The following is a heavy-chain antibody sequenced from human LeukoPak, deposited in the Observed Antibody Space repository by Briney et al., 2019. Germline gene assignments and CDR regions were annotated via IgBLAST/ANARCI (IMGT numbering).Heavy chain of an antibody. Sequence: SETLSLTCTVSGGSISSSSYYWGWIRQPPGKGLEWIGSIYYSGSTYYNPSLKSRVTISVDTSKNQFSLKLSSVTAADTAVYYCARGYQLPKLCYFDYWGQGTLVTVSS. J-gene: IGHJ4*02. V-gene: IGHV4-39*01. CDR2: IYYSGST. CDR1: GGSISSSSYY. CDR3: ARGYQLPKLCYFDY. D-gene: IGHD2-2*01.